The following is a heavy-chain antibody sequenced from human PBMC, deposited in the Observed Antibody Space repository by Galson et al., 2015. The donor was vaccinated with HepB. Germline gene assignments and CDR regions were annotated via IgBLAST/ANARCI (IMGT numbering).Heavy chain of an antibody. Sequence: SLRLSCAGSGFRFNTFPMHWVRQAPGKGLEWVAVISYDGDHQRYGDSVKGRFTISRDNSKNTLYLQMDSLTTEDTAVYWCARDMTLFGVVIPYYYEGMDVWGQGTTVTVSS. CDR2: ISYDGDHQ. CDR3: ARDMTLFGVVIPYYYEGMDV. D-gene: IGHD3-3*01. CDR1: GFRFNTFP. J-gene: IGHJ6*02. V-gene: IGHV3-30-3*01.